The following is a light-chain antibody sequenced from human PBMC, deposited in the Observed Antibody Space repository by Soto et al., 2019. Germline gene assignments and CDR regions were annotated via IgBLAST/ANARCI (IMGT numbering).Light chain of an antibody. Sequence: EIVLTQSPATLSLSPGERATLSCRASQSVSSYLAWYQQKPGQAPRLLIYDASNRATGIPARFSGSGSGTDFTLTISSLEPEDFAVYYLQQRTNWPRTFCQGTKVEIK. CDR2: DAS. V-gene: IGKV3-11*01. CDR1: QSVSSY. CDR3: QQRTNWPRT. J-gene: IGKJ1*01.